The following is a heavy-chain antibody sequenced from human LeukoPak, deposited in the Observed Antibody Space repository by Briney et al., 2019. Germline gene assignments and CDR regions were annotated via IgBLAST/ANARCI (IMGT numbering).Heavy chain of an antibody. D-gene: IGHD4-17*01. Sequence: PGGSLRLSCAASGFNFTNYAMNWVRQAPGEGLEWLSLISDGGHSTYYADSVKGRFTISRDNSKNTLYLQMNSLRADDTALYYCAKHADSLFSDSWGQGTLVTVSS. CDR2: ISDGGHST. V-gene: IGHV3-23*01. J-gene: IGHJ4*02. CDR3: AKHADSLFSDS. CDR1: GFNFTNYA.